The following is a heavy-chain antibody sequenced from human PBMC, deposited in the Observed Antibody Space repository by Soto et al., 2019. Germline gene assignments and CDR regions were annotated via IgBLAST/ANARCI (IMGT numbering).Heavy chain of an antibody. J-gene: IGHJ4*02. CDR2: IFTRDSET. Sequence: PGESLKISCKGPGHLFNNHWIGWVRQTPGKGLEWMGLIFTRDSETKTSPSFQGHVSFSVDNSINTVYLQWTSLKTTDTGIYFCETGHFASGHGYDIWGQGTLVTVSS. CDR3: ETGHFASGHGYDI. CDR1: GHLFNNHW. D-gene: IGHD3-10*01. V-gene: IGHV5-51*01.